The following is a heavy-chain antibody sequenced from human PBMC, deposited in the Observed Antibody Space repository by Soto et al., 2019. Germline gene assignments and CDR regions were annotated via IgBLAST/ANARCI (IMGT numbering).Heavy chain of an antibody. J-gene: IGHJ3*02. Sequence: EVQLVESGGGLVQPGGSLRLSCAASGFTFSSYWMSWVRQAPGKGLEWVANIKQDGSEKYYVDSVKGRFTISRDNAKNSLYLQMNSLRAEDTVVYYCEREGEVVGATLPDAFDIWGQGTMVTVSS. V-gene: IGHV3-7*03. CDR3: EREGEVVGATLPDAFDI. CDR2: IKQDGSEK. D-gene: IGHD1-26*01. CDR1: GFTFSSYW.